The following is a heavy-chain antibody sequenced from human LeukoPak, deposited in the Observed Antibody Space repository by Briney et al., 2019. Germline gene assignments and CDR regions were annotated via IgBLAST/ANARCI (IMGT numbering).Heavy chain of an antibody. CDR1: GFTFSDYY. D-gene: IGHD2-15*01. J-gene: IGHJ5*02. V-gene: IGHV3-11*01. CDR3: ARDRGPLGYCSGGSRCINWFDP. Sequence: GGSLRLSCAASGFTFSDYYMTWIRQAPGKGLEWISYISSSGYNIYQADSVKGRFTISRDNARNSLYLHMSSLRAEDTAVYYCARDRGPLGYCSGGSRCINWFDPWGQGTLVIVSS. CDR2: ISSSGYNI.